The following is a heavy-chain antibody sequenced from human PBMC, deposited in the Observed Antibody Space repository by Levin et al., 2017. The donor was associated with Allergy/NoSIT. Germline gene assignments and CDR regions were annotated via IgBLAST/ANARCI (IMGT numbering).Heavy chain of an antibody. CDR3: AKGVLWFGELSQFDY. D-gene: IGHD3-10*01. CDR1: GLTFSSYG. J-gene: IGHJ4*02. CDR2: ISYDGSNK. V-gene: IGHV3-30*18. Sequence: GGSLRLSCAASGLTFSSYGMHWVRQAPGKGLEWVAVISYDGSNKYYADSVKGRFTISRDNSKNTLYLQMNSLRAEDTAVYYCAKGVLWFGELSQFDYWGQGTLVTVSS.